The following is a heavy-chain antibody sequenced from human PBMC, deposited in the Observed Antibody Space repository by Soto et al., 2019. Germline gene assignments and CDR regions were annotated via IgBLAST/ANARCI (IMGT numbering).Heavy chain of an antibody. Sequence: WETLCLTCNVSGSSISRYCWSWIRQAAGKGLEWIGRIYTSGSTNYNPSLKSRVTMSVDTSKNQFSLKLSSVTAADTAVYYCARRYYSDISGYYYEYRGQGTLVTVSS. CDR2: IYTSGST. CDR1: GSSISRYC. J-gene: IGHJ4*02. D-gene: IGHD3-22*01. V-gene: IGHV4-4*07. CDR3: ARRYYSDISGYYYEY.